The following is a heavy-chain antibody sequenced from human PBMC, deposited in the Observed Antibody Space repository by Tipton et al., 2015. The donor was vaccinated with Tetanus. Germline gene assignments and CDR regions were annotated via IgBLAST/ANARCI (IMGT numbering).Heavy chain of an antibody. CDR3: ARLSSTANDAHAFDI. CDR2: VYYDGSA. V-gene: IGHV4-39*01. J-gene: IGHJ3*02. CDR1: SASTSSSDYY. D-gene: IGHD2-21*02. Sequence: LRLSCTVSSASTSSSDYYWGWIRQPPGKGLEWIGSVYYDGSAYRNPSLESRLTISVDTSKNQFSLKLNSVSAADTAVYYCARLSSTANDAHAFDIWGQGTMVTVSS.